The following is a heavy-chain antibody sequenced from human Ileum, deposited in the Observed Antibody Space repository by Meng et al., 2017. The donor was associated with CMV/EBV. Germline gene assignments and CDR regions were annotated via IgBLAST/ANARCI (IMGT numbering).Heavy chain of an antibody. CDR1: GYTFTTNN. CDR3: ARDGLSGRYFDY. Sequence: SCRASGYTFTTNNMISVRQAPGQGPEWMGWINTNTGNPTYAQGFTGRFVFSLDTSVTTAYLEISNLEAEDTAVYYCARDGLSGRYFDYWGQGTLVTVYS. V-gene: IGHV7-4-1*02. CDR2: INTNTGNP. D-gene: IGHD1-26*01. J-gene: IGHJ4*02.